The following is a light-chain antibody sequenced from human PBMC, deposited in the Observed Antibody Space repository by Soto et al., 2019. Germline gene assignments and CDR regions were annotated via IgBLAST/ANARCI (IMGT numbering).Light chain of an antibody. CDR2: KAS. CDR3: QQYNSYPLT. J-gene: IGKJ5*01. V-gene: IGKV1-5*03. Sequence: DIQMTQSPSTLSASVGDRVTITCRASQSISSLLAWYQQKPGRAPTLLISKASTLESGVPSRFSGSGSGTEFSLTISSLQPDDSATYYCQQYNSYPLTFGQGTRLEIK. CDR1: QSISSL.